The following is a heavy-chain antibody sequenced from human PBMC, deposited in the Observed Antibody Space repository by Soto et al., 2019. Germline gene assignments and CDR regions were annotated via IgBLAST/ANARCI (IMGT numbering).Heavy chain of an antibody. D-gene: IGHD6-19*01. CDR3: ARPTRQWLGLRYYYGMDV. CDR1: GGSFSGYY. CDR2: INHSGST. J-gene: IGHJ6*02. V-gene: IGHV4-34*01. Sequence: PSDTLSLTFAFYGGSFSGYYWSWIRQPPGKGLEWIGEINHSGSTNYNPSLKSRVTISVDTSKNQFSLKLSSVTAADTAVYYCARPTRQWLGLRYYYGMDVWGQGTTVT.